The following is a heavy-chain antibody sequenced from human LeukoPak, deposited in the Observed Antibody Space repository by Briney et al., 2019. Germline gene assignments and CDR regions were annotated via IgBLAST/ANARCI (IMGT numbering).Heavy chain of an antibody. CDR3: AKRITATTGFYFDS. Sequence: GGSLRLSCVGSGFSFSSFAMSWVRQGPGRGLELVSTISGGGRLTYYADSVKGRFTISRDDSKNMQFLEMSSLRPEDTAVYFCAKRITATTGFYFDSWGQGALVTVSS. V-gene: IGHV3-23*01. D-gene: IGHD1-26*01. J-gene: IGHJ4*02. CDR1: GFSFSSFA. CDR2: ISGGGRLT.